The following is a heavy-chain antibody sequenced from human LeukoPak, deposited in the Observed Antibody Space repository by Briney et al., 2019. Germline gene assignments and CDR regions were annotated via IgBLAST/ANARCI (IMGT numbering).Heavy chain of an antibody. V-gene: IGHV1-8*02. D-gene: IGHD2-2*01. CDR3: ARGSAYCSSTSCWLLSIYYTDV. CDR1: GYTFTGYY. CDR2: INPNSGNT. Sequence: ASVKVSCKASGYTFTGYYMHWVRQAPGQGLEWMGWINPNSGNTGYAQKFQGRVTMTRNTSISTAYMELSSLRSEDTAVYYCARGSAYCSSTSCWLLSIYYTDVWGKGTTVTISS. J-gene: IGHJ6*03.